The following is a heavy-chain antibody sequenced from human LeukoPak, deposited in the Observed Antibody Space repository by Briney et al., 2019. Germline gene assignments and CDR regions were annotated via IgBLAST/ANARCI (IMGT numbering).Heavy chain of an antibody. J-gene: IGHJ3*02. CDR1: GGTFSGYY. V-gene: IGHV4-59*08. CDR2: IYYSGST. D-gene: IGHD2-15*01. CDR3: ASLDRVVSRILGEFDFYI. Sequence: PSETLSLSCAVSGGTFSGYYMSWIRQPPGKGLEWIGYIYYSGSTNYNPSLKSRVTISVDTSKNQFSFMLMPVTAADTPVYYCASLDRVVSRILGEFDFYIWGQVTMVSVSS.